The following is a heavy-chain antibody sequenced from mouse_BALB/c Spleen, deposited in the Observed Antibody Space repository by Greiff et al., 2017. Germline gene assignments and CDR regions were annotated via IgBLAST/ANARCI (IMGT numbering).Heavy chain of an antibody. CDR2: INPSTGYT. J-gene: IGHJ2*01. V-gene: IGHV1-7*01. CDR3: ARSITTVPY. CDR1: GYTFTSYW. Sequence: QVQLKESGAELAKPGASVKMSCKASGYTFTSYWMHWVKQRPGQGLEWIGYINPSTGYTEYNQKFKDKATLTADKSSSTAYMQLSSLTSEDSAVYYCARSITTVPYWGQGTTLTVSS. D-gene: IGHD1-1*01.